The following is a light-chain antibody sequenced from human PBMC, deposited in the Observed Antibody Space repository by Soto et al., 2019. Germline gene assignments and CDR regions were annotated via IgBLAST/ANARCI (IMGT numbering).Light chain of an antibody. CDR2: STS. Sequence: QAVVTQEPSLTVSPGGTVTLTCASSAGAVTSAYYTNWLQQKPGQAPRALIYSTSEKHSWTPARFSGSLLGGKAALTLSAAQPEDEADYYCLIYYGGAQVLFGGGTKLTVL. CDR1: AGAVTSAYY. CDR3: LIYYGGAQVL. V-gene: IGLV7-43*01. J-gene: IGLJ2*01.